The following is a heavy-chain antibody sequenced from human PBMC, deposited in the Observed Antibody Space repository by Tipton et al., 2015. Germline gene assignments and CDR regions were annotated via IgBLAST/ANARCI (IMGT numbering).Heavy chain of an antibody. J-gene: IGHJ4*02. D-gene: IGHD1-26*01. CDR3: AKGLILGAITGFDY. CDR2: ISGGGVTT. Sequence: SLRLSCAASGFTFSNYAMSWVRQAPGKGLEWVSAISGGGVTTFYADSAKGRFTISRDNSKNTLYLLMNSLRADDTAIYFCAKGLILGAITGFDYWGQGTLVTVSS. V-gene: IGHV3-23*01. CDR1: GFTFSNYA.